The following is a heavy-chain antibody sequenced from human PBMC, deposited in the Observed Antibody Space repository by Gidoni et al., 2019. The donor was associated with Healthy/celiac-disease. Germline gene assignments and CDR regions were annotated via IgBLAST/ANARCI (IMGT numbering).Heavy chain of an antibody. D-gene: IGHD3-22*01. CDR3: ARGCFHSSGYYRYYYYYYMDV. Sequence: QVQLQPWGAGLLKPSETLSLTCAVYGGSFSGYYWSWIRQPPGKGLEWIGEINHSGSTNYNPSLKSRVTISVDTSKNQFSLKLSSVTAADTAVYYCARGCFHSSGYYRYYYYYYMDVWGKGTTVTVSS. J-gene: IGHJ6*03. CDR2: INHSGST. CDR1: GGSFSGYY. V-gene: IGHV4-34*01.